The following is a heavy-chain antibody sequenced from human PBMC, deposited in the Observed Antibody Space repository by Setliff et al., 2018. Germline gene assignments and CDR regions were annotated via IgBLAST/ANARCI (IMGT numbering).Heavy chain of an antibody. Sequence: SETLSLTCAVYGDSFSDYYWSWIRQPPGKGLEWIGYIYYSGSTNYNPSLKSRVTMALDTTKNQISLKLSSVTAADTAVYYCARGSGYYKNWFAPWGQGTLVTVSS. D-gene: IGHD3-9*01. CDR2: IYYSGST. J-gene: IGHJ5*02. V-gene: IGHV4-59*01. CDR1: GDSFSDYY. CDR3: ARGSGYYKNWFAP.